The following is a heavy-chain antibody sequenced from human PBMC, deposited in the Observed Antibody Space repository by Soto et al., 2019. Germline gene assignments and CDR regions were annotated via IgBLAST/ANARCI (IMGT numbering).Heavy chain of an antibody. D-gene: IGHD1-26*01. CDR3: ARRLGFSGVGPSTSNWFDP. Sequence: QVQLVESGGGLVKPGGSLRLSCAASGFTLSDYYMSWMRQAPGKGLEWLSYISSSGNTIYYATSVKGRFTISRDNAKNRLSLQMNSVTAEDTGVYYCARRLGFSGVGPSTSNWFDPWGQGSLVTVSS. J-gene: IGHJ5*02. CDR1: GFTLSDYY. CDR2: ISSSGNTI. V-gene: IGHV3-11*01.